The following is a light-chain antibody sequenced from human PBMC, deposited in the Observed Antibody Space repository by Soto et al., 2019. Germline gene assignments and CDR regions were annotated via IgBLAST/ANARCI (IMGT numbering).Light chain of an antibody. V-gene: IGLV1-40*01. CDR2: GNS. CDR3: QSYDSSLSGGL. J-gene: IGLJ2*01. CDR1: GSNIGAGYD. Sequence: QSVLTQPPSVSGAPGQRVPISCTGSGSNIGAGYDVHWYQQLPGTAPKLLIYGNSNRPSGIPDRFAGSQSGTSASLAITGLQAEDEADYYCQSYDSSLSGGLFGGGTKLTVL.